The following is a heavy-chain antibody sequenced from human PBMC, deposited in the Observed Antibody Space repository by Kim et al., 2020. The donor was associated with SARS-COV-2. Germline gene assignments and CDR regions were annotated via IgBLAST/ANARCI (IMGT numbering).Heavy chain of an antibody. J-gene: IGHJ4*02. D-gene: IGHD3-16*01. V-gene: IGHV5-51*01. Sequence: GESLKISCKGSGYNFPSYWIGWVRQMLGKGLEWMGIIYPGDSDTRYNPSFQGQVTISADKSTTTAYLQWSSLKASDTAMYYCAKSAGPYDYYFDYWGQGT. CDR1: GYNFPSYW. CDR2: IYPGDSDT. CDR3: AKSAGPYDYYFDY.